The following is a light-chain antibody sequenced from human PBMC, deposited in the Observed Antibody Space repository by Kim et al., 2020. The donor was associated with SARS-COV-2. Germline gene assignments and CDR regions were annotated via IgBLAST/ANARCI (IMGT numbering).Light chain of an antibody. CDR3: TSYTASSTFV. V-gene: IGLV2-14*03. CDR2: DVT. Sequence: GQSITISCTGTSGDVGGFNYVSWDPHRPGRAPKLMIYDVTKRPSGVSNRFSGSKSDNTASLTISGLQAEDEADYYCTSYTASSTFVFGTGTKVTVL. J-gene: IGLJ1*01. CDR1: SGDVGGFNY.